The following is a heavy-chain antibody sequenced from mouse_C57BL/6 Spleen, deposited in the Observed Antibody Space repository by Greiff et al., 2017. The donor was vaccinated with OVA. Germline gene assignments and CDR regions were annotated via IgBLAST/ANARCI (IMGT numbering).Heavy chain of an antibody. V-gene: IGHV3-6*01. CDR2: ISYDGST. D-gene: IGHD2-2*01. CDR1: GYSITSGYY. J-gene: IGHJ3*01. Sequence: EVQLQESGPGLVKPSQSLSLSCSVTGYSITSGYYWSWIRQVPGNKLEWMGYISYDGSTNYNPSLKNRNSITRDTSKNPSFLKLNSVTTEDTATYYCARAGGYDGRLAYWGQGTLVTVSA. CDR3: ARAGGYDGRLAY.